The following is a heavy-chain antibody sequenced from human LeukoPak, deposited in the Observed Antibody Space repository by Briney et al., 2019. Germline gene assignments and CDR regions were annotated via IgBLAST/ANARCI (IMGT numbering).Heavy chain of an antibody. CDR1: GVSISSYY. CDR3: ARGVYDSSGYYYNGYYFDY. CDR2: IYTSGST. D-gene: IGHD3-22*01. Sequence: PSETLSLTCTVSGVSISSYYWSWIRQPPGKGLQWVGYIYTSGSTNYNPSLKSRVTISVDTSKNQFSLKLSSVTAADTAVYYCARGVYDSSGYYYNGYYFDYWGQGTLVTVSS. V-gene: IGHV4-4*09. J-gene: IGHJ4*02.